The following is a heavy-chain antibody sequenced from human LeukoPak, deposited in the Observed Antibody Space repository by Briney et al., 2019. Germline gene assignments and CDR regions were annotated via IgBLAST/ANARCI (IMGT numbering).Heavy chain of an antibody. CDR1: GGSFSGNY. V-gene: IGHV4-34*01. D-gene: IGHD2-15*01. J-gene: IGHJ6*04. CDR2: INHSGST. CDR3: ARGRFGSSPPGDV. Sequence: SETLSLTCAVYGGSFSGNYWSWIRQPPGKGLEWIGEINHSGSTNYNPSLKSRVTISVDTSKNQFSLKLSSVTAADTAVYYCARGRFGSSPPGDVWGKGTTVTVSS.